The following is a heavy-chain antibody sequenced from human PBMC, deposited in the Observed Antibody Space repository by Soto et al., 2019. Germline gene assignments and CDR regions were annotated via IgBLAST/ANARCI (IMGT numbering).Heavy chain of an antibody. CDR2: IYWDDDK. CDR3: ALQEGSSGYYSDFREDDY. D-gene: IGHD3-22*01. J-gene: IGHJ4*02. CDR1: GFSLSTSGVG. Sequence: SGPTLVNPTQTLTLTCTFSGFSLSTSGVGVGWIRQPPGKALEWLALIYWDDDKRYSPSLKSRLTITKDTSKNQVVLTMTNMDPVDTATYYCALQEGSSGYYSDFREDDYWGQGTLVTVSS. V-gene: IGHV2-5*02.